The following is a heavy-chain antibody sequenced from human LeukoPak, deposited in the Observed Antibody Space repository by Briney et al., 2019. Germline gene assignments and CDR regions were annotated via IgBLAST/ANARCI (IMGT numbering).Heavy chain of an antibody. Sequence: PSETLSLTCTVSGGSISSGDYYWSWIRQPPGKGLEWIGYIYYSGSTYYNPSLKSRVTISVDTSKNQFSLKLSSVTAADTAVYYCAREPYDSSGTFDYWGQGTLVTVSS. CDR1: GGSISSGDYY. J-gene: IGHJ4*02. CDR2: IYYSGST. V-gene: IGHV4-30-4*08. CDR3: AREPYDSSGTFDY. D-gene: IGHD3-22*01.